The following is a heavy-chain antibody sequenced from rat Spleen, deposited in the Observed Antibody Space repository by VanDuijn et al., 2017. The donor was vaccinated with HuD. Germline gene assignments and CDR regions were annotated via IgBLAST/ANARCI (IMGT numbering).Heavy chain of an antibody. Sequence: EGQLVQSGGGSVQPGRSMKLSCAASGFTFSNYYMAWVRQAPTKGLEWVASISHTGTDTYYRDSVKGRFTISRDNAKSSLYLQMDSLRSEDTATYYCARREEDWGQGVMVTVSS. V-gene: IGHV5-25*01. CDR3: ARREED. D-gene: IGHD1-11*01. CDR2: ISHTGTDT. CDR1: GFTFSNYY. J-gene: IGHJ2*01.